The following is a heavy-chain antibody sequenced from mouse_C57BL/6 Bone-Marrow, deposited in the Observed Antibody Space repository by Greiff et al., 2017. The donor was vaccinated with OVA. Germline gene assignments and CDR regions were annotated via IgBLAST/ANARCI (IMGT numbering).Heavy chain of an antibody. J-gene: IGHJ2*01. CDR2: IYPRSGNT. D-gene: IGHD1-1*01. Sequence: VQLQQSGAELARPGASVKLSCKASGYTFTSYGISWVKQRTGQGLEWIGEIYPRSGNTYYNEKFKGKATLTADKSSSTAYMELRSLTSEDSAVYYCARGTPHYYGSSYDYWGQGTTLTVSS. CDR3: ARGTPHYYGSSYDY. V-gene: IGHV1-81*01. CDR1: GYTFTSYG.